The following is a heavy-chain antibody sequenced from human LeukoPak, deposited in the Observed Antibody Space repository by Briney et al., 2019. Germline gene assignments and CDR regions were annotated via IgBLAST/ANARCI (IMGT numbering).Heavy chain of an antibody. CDR1: GYTFTSYG. V-gene: IGHV1-18*01. Sequence: ASVKVSCKASGYTFTSYGISWVRQAPGQGLEWMGWISAYNGNTNYAQKLQGRVTMTTDTSTSTAYMELRSLRSDDTAVYYCARVPWLPSPLSWFDPWGQGTLVTVSS. CDR3: ARVPWLPSPLSWFDP. CDR2: ISAYNGNT. J-gene: IGHJ5*02. D-gene: IGHD5-12*01.